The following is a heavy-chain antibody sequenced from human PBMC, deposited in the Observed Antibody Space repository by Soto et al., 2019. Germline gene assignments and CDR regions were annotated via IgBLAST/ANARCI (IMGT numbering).Heavy chain of an antibody. CDR1: GYTLTNLA. Sequence: QVQLVQPGAEVRKPGASVKLPCKDSGYTLTNLAMQWVRQDPGQRLEWMGWINGGNGSTKYSQNFQGRVTITTDTSASTVYMELSSLRSEGTAVYFWARRGLSRRGDFFHSVDVWGKGTTVTVSS. J-gene: IGHJ6*04. CDR2: INGGNGST. CDR3: ARRGLSRRGDFFHSVDV. D-gene: IGHD2-15*01. V-gene: IGHV1-3*01.